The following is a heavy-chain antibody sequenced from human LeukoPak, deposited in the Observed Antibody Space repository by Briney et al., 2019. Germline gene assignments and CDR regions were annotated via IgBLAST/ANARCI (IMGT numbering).Heavy chain of an antibody. D-gene: IGHD4-17*01. CDR2: IYYSGST. Sequence: PSETLSLTCTVSGGSISSYYWSWIRQPPGKGLEWIGYIYYSGSTYYNPSLKSRVTISVDTSKNQFSLKLSSVTAADTAVYYCARENGDQNAFDIWGQGTMVTVSS. CDR3: ARENGDQNAFDI. V-gene: IGHV4-30-4*01. J-gene: IGHJ3*02. CDR1: GGSISSYY.